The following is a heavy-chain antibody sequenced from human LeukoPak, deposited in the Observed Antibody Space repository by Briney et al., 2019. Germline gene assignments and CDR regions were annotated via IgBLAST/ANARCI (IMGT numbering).Heavy chain of an antibody. Sequence: GGSLRLSCAVSGFTIGNHGMHWVRQAAGKGLEWVAMISHNGGAEYYRDSVKGRFIISSDNSNNMLYLQMSSLRLEDTAVYYCAKDWGSSDWYNWFDPWGQGTLVTVSS. CDR2: ISHNGGAE. D-gene: IGHD6-19*01. CDR3: AKDWGSSDWYNWFDP. V-gene: IGHV3-30*18. CDR1: GFTIGNHG. J-gene: IGHJ5*02.